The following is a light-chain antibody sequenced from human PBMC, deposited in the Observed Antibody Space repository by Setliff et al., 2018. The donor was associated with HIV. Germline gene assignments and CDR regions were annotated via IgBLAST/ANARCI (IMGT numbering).Light chain of an antibody. CDR3: SSYISSSTL. J-gene: IGLJ1*01. V-gene: IGLV2-14*01. CDR1: SSDVGGYNF. CDR2: EVG. Sequence: QSALTQPASVSGSPGQSITISCTGTSSDVGGYNFVSWYQQHPGKAPKLIIYEVGNRPSGVSNRFSGSKSGNTASLTISGLQAEDEADYYCSSYISSSTLFGTGTRSPS.